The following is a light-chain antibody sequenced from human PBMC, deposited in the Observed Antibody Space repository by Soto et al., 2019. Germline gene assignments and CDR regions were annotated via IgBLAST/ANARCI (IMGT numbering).Light chain of an antibody. CDR2: DAS. J-gene: IGKJ1*01. Sequence: IQMTQSPSTLSASLGDRVTITCRASQRSSSGLSWYHQKPWKAPKLLIYDASSLESGVPSRFSGSGSGTQFTFTINSLQAEDLGTYCCQQYLDFPVFGQGTKVDI. V-gene: IGKV1-5*01. CDR1: QRSSSG. CDR3: QQYLDFPV.